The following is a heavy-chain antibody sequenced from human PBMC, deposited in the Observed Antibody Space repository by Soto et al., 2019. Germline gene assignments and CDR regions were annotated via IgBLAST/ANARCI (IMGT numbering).Heavy chain of an antibody. V-gene: IGHV3-74*01. CDR1: GFTFSSYW. CDR2: IKGDEITT. CDR3: ARGLYGAYGQDF. D-gene: IGHD4-17*01. J-gene: IGHJ4*02. Sequence: EVQLVESGENLVQPGGSLRLSCAASGFTFSSYWIHWVRQAPGKGLVWVSRIKGDEITTNYADSVKGRFTISSDNAKNTVFLQKHSLRAEDTALYYCARGLYGAYGQDFWGQGILVTVSS.